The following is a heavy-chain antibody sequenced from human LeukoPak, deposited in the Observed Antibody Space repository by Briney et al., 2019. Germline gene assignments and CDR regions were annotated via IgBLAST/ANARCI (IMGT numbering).Heavy chain of an antibody. CDR2: IKLDGSEK. CDR1: GFTFSRYW. J-gene: IGHJ4*02. D-gene: IGHD2-21*02. CDR3: ARGGVVVTAVRFGY. Sequence: GGSLRLSCAASGFTFSRYWMTWVRQAPGKGLEWVANIKLDGSEKYYMDSVKGRFTISRDNAKNSLYLQMNSLRAEDSAVYYCARGGVVVTAVRFGYWGQGTLVTVAS. V-gene: IGHV3-7*01.